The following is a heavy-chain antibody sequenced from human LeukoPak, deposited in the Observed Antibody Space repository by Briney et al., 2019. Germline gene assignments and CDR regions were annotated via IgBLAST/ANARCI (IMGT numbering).Heavy chain of an antibody. CDR3: ARGATYGSGSYRKYFQH. V-gene: IGHV4-39*07. CDR2: IYYSGST. J-gene: IGHJ1*01. D-gene: IGHD3-10*01. CDR1: GGSISSSSYY. Sequence: SETLSLTCTVSGGSISSSSYYWGWIRQPPGKGLEWIGSIYYSGSTYYNPSLKSRVTISVDTSKNQFSLKLSSVTAADTAVYYCARGATYGSGSYRKYFQHWGQGTLVTGSS.